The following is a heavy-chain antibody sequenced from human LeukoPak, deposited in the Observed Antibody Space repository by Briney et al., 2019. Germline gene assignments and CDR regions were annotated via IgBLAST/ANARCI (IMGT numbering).Heavy chain of an antibody. CDR1: GFTFSDYS. CDR3: AKTGCGGDCYATY. CDR2: ISSGSSYI. J-gene: IGHJ4*02. V-gene: IGHV3-21*01. Sequence: GGSLRLSCEASGFTFSDYSMNWVRQAPGKGLEWVSSISSGSSYINYADSVKGRFTISRDNAKNSLFLQMNSLGAEDTAVYYCAKTGCGGDCYATYWGQGTLVTVSS. D-gene: IGHD2-21*02.